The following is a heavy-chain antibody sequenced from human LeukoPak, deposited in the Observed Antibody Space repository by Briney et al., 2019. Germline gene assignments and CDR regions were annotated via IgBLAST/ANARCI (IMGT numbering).Heavy chain of an antibody. CDR3: ASDSGH. V-gene: IGHV4-61*02. CDR1: GGSISSAGYY. J-gene: IGHJ4*02. Sequence: RPSETLSLTCTVSGGSISSAGYYWNWIRQPAGKGLEWIGLIYTSGSTNYNPSLKSRVTISVDTSKNQFSLKLTSVTAADTAVYYCASDSGHWGQGTLVTVSS. D-gene: IGHD1-14*01. CDR2: IYTSGST.